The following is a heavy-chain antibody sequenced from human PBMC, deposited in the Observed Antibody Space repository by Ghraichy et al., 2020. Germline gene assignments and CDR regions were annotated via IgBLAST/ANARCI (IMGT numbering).Heavy chain of an antibody. CDR3: ARAHHCSSTSCYDPYNWFDP. V-gene: IGHV1-3*01. CDR1: GYTFTSYA. J-gene: IGHJ5*02. Sequence: ASVKVSCKASGYTFTSYAMHWVRQAPGQRLEWMGWINAGNGNTKYSQKFQGRVTITRDTSASTAYMELSSLRSEDTAVYYCARAHHCSSTSCYDPYNWFDPWGQGTLVTVSS. CDR2: INAGNGNT. D-gene: IGHD2-2*01.